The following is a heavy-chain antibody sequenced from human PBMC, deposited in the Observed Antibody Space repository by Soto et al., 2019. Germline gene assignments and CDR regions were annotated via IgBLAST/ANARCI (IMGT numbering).Heavy chain of an antibody. CDR2: IYYSGST. Sequence: SESLSLTCTVSGGSISSYYWSWIRQPPGKGLEWIGYIYYSGSTNYNPSLKSRVTISVDTSKNQFSLKLSSVTAADTAVYYCARVSGYDRYYYYYMDVWGKGTTVNVSS. CDR1: GGSISSYY. J-gene: IGHJ6*03. V-gene: IGHV4-59*01. D-gene: IGHD5-12*01. CDR3: ARVSGYDRYYYYYMDV.